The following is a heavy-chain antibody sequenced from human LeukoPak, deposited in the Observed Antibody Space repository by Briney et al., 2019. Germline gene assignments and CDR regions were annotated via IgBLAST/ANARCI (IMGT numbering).Heavy chain of an antibody. J-gene: IGHJ4*02. D-gene: IGHD3-22*01. CDR1: GFTFSSYW. CDR2: IKQDGSEK. V-gene: IGHV3-7*01. Sequence: GGSLRLSCAASGFTFSSYWMSWVRQAPGKGLEWVANIKQDGSEKYYVDSVKGRFTISRDNAKNSLYLQMNSLRAEDTAVYYCARETYYYDSSGYYSYYFDYWGQGTLVTVSS. CDR3: ARETYYYDSSGYYSYYFDY.